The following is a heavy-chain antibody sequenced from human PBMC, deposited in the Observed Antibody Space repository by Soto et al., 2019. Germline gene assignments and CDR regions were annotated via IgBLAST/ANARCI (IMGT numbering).Heavy chain of an antibody. J-gene: IGHJ6*02. V-gene: IGHV3-23*01. CDR3: AKGGGLRNQLLYGYYFHGMDV. D-gene: IGHD3-10*01. CDR2: TSGSGGSA. Sequence: EVQLLQSGGGLVQPGMSLRISCVASGFSFSSYAMSWVHQAPGKGLEWVSSTSGSGGSAYYADSVKGRFTIARDNSKNTLHLEVSSLRAEDTAVYYCAKGGGLRNQLLYGYYFHGMDVWGQGTTVTVSS. CDR1: GFSFSSYA.